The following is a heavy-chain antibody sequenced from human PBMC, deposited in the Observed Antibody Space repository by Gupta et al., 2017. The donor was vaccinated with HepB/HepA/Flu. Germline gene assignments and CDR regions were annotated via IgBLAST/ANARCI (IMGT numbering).Heavy chain of an antibody. CDR3: ARGGISSSWYQGRAFDI. D-gene: IGHD6-13*01. J-gene: IGHJ3*02. CDR1: GGSFSGYY. V-gene: IGHV4-34*01. CDR2: INHSGST. Sequence: QVQLQQWGAGLLKPSETLSLTCAVYGGSFSGYYWSWIRQPPGKGLEWIGEINHSGSTNYNPSRKRRVTISVDTSKNQFSLKLSSVTAADTAVYYCARGGISSSWYQGRAFDIWGQGTMVTVSS.